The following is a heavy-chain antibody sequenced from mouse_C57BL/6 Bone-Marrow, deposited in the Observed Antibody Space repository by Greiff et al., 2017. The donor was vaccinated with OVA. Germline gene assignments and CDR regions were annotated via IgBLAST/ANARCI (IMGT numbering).Heavy chain of an antibody. CDR3: ARTRPYDGYSWFAY. D-gene: IGHD2-3*01. Sequence: VQLQQPGAELVKPGASVKLSCKASGYTFTSYWMHWVKQRPGQGLEWIGMIHPNSGSTNYNEKFKSKATLTVDKSSSTAYMQLSSLTSDDSAVYYCARTRPYDGYSWFAYWGQGTLVTVSA. CDR1: GYTFTSYW. V-gene: IGHV1-64*01. CDR2: IHPNSGST. J-gene: IGHJ3*01.